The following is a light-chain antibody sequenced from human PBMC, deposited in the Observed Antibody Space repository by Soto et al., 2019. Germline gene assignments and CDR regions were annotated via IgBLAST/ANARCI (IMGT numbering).Light chain of an antibody. Sequence: QSALTQPPSASGSPGQSVTISCTGTSSDVGGYNYVSWYQQYSGKAPKLMIYEVSKRPSGDPDRFSGSKSGNTASLTVSGLQAEDEADYYCSSYAGSNVVVFGGGTKLTVL. J-gene: IGLJ2*01. CDR1: SSDVGGYNY. V-gene: IGLV2-8*01. CDR3: SSYAGSNVVV. CDR2: EVS.